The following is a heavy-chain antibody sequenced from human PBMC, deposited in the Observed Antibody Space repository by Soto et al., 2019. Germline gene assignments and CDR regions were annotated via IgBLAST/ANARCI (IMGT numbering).Heavy chain of an antibody. CDR2: TRNEASGYTT. CDR3: VRASHYGSGSWNFDS. J-gene: IGHJ4*02. D-gene: IGHD3-10*01. V-gene: IGHV3-72*01. Sequence: GGSLRLSCAASGFTLSDHYMDWVRQAPGKGLEWVGRTRNEASGYTTEYAASVKGRFIVSRDASTTSPYLQMNSPKIEDTAVYYCVRASHYGSGSWNFDSWGQGTLVTVSS. CDR1: GFTLSDHY.